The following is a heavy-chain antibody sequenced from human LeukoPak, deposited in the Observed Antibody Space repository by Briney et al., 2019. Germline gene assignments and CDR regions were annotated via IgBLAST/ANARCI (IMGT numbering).Heavy chain of an antibody. J-gene: IGHJ6*03. Sequence: PSETLSLTCTVSGGSISSSSYYWGWIRQPPGKGLEWIGSIYYSGSTYYNPSLKSRVTISVDTSKNQFSLKLSSVTAADTAVYYCARDTAMVIGPSYYYYYMDVWGKGTTVTVSS. V-gene: IGHV4-39*07. CDR2: IYYSGST. CDR1: GGSISSSSYY. D-gene: IGHD5-18*01. CDR3: ARDTAMVIGPSYYYYYMDV.